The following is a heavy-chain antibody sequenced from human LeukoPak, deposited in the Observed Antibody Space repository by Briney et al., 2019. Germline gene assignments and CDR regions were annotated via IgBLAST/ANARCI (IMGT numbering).Heavy chain of an antibody. J-gene: IGHJ4*02. D-gene: IGHD6-6*01. V-gene: IGHV3-23*01. CDR2: ISNSGGST. CDR1: GFTFSSYA. CDR3: AKETSSSFDY. Sequence: GGSLRLSCAASGFTFSSYAMTWVRQAPGKGLEWVPGISNSGGSTYYADSVKGRFTISRDNSKNTLYLQMNSLRAEDTAVYYCAKETSSSFDYWGQGTLVTVSS.